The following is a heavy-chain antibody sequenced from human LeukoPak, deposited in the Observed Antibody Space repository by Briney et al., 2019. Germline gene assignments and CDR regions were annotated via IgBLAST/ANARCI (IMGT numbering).Heavy chain of an antibody. CDR1: GGTFSSYA. D-gene: IGHD3-10*01. J-gene: IGHJ4*02. Sequence: GASVKVSCKASGGTFSSYAISWVRQAPGQGLEWMGRIIPIFGTANYAQKFQGRVTITTDESTSTAYMELSSLRSEDTAVYYCARDLNPYYYRSGDFDYWGQGTLVTVSS. V-gene: IGHV1-69*05. CDR2: IIPIFGTA. CDR3: ARDLNPYYYRSGDFDY.